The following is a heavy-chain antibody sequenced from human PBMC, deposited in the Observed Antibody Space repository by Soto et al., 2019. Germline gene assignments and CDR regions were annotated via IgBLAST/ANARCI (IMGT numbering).Heavy chain of an antibody. Sequence: GGSLRLSCAASGVACDDYAMHWVRQAPGKGLEWVSGISWNSGSIGYADSVEGRFTISRDNAKNSLYLQMNSLRAEDTALYYCAKDTPHGSWGQGT. CDR2: ISWNSGSI. D-gene: IGHD3-10*01. CDR1: GVACDDYA. CDR3: AKDTPHGS. V-gene: IGHV3-9*01. J-gene: IGHJ4*02.